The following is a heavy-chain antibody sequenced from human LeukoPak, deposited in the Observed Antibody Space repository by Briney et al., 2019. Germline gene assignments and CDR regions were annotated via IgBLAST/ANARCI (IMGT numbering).Heavy chain of an antibody. D-gene: IGHD3-22*01. J-gene: IGHJ3*02. CDR1: GDSISSGDYY. V-gene: IGHV4-61*02. CDR3: ARGPYSYDSSGAFDI. CDR2: ISSSGST. Sequence: SQTLSLTCTVSGDSISSGDYYWSWIRQPAGTGLEWIGRISSSGSTNYNPSLKSRVTISVDTSKNQFSLKLSSVAAADTAVYFCARGPYSYDSSGAFDIWGQGTMVTVSS.